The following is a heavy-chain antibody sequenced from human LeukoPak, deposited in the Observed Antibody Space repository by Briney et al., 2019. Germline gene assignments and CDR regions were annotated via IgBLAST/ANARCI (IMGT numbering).Heavy chain of an antibody. J-gene: IGHJ4*02. V-gene: IGHV3-11*01. D-gene: IGHD3-10*01. CDR2: ISSSGSTI. Sequence: PGGSLRLSCAASGFTFSDYYMSWIRQAPGKGLEWVSYISSSGSTIYYADSVKGRFTISRDNAKNSLYLQMNSLRAEDTALYYCAKDSDYGSGSYFDYWGQGTLVTVSS. CDR3: AKDSDYGSGSYFDY. CDR1: GFTFSDYY.